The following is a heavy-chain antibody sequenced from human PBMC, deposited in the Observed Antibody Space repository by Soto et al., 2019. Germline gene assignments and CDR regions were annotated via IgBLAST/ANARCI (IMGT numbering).Heavy chain of an antibody. CDR2: ISLYSDGT. J-gene: IGHJ5*02. D-gene: IGHD2-2*01. CDR3: ARVVPDAEAWFGP. Sequence: QVQLVQSGGEVKRPGASVKVSCKTSGYTFSNYGITWVRQAPVQPLEWLGGISLYSDGTNYAKKFQGRVCMTTDTSTTTAYMEHRRLRSADTAVYYCARVVPDAEAWFGPWGQGALVTVSS. CDR1: GYTFSNYG. V-gene: IGHV1-18*01.